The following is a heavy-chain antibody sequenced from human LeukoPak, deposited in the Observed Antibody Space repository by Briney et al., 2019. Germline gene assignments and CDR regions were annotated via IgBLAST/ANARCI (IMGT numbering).Heavy chain of an antibody. CDR3: ARLRYDFVWGSYDY. CDR2: ISSSGSTI. Sequence: GGSLRLSCAASGFTFSSYEMNWVRQALGKGLEWVSYISSSGSTIYYADSVKGRFTISRDNAKNSLYLQMNSLRAEDTAVYYCARLRYDFVWGSYDYWGQGTLVTVSS. CDR1: GFTFSSYE. J-gene: IGHJ4*02. V-gene: IGHV3-48*03. D-gene: IGHD3-16*01.